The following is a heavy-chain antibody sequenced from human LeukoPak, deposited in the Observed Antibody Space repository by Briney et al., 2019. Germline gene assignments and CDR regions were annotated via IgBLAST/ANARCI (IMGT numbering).Heavy chain of an antibody. CDR2: IYHSGST. CDR3: ARHSDVWFGELLANFDY. V-gene: IGHV4-38-2*01. D-gene: IGHD3-10*01. J-gene: IGHJ4*02. Sequence: PSETLSLTCAVSGYSISSGYYWGWIRQPPGQGLEWIGSIYHSGSTYYNPYLKSRVTISVDTSKNQFSLKLSSVTAADTAVYYCARHSDVWFGELLANFDYWGQGTLVTVSS. CDR1: GYSISSGYY.